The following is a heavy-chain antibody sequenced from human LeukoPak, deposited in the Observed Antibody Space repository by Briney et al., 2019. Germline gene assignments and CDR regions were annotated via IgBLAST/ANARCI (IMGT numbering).Heavy chain of an antibody. J-gene: IGHJ4*02. Sequence: GGSLRLSCAASGFTFSSYAMSWVRQAPGKGLEWVSAISGSGGSTYYADSVKGRFTISRDNAKNTLYLQMNGLRVEDTAVYYCARHYYDSGGSRFDTWGQGTLVTVSS. CDR3: ARHYYDSGGSRFDT. D-gene: IGHD3-22*01. V-gene: IGHV3-23*01. CDR1: GFTFSSYA. CDR2: ISGSGGST.